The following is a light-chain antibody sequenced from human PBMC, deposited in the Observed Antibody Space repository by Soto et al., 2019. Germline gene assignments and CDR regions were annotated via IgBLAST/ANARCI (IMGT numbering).Light chain of an antibody. CDR1: RSDVGGYNY. CDR2: DVS. CDR3: SPYAGTHIV. J-gene: IGLJ1*01. Sequence: QSVLTHPPSGSGAPGQSLAIPSTGTRSDVGGYNYVSWYQQHPGKAPKLMIYDVSKRPSGVPDRFSGSKSGNTASLTVSGLQAEDEADYYCSPYAGTHIVFGTGTKVTVL. V-gene: IGLV2-8*01.